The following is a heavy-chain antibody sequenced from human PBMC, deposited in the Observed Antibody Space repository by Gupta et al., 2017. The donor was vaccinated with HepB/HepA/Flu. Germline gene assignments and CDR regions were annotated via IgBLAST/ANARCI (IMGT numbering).Heavy chain of an antibody. V-gene: IGHV1-69*04. D-gene: IGHD5-24*01. Sequence: QVQLVQSGAAVKKPGSSVKVSCKASGGTFSSYAISWVRQAPGQGLEWMGRIIPILGIANYAQKLQGRGTSTADKSTSTAYMELSSLRSEDTAVYYCARDRSQEMATIMGHYYYYGMDVGGQGTTVTVSS. CDR2: IIPILGIA. J-gene: IGHJ6*02. CDR3: ARDRSQEMATIMGHYYYYGMDV. CDR1: GGTFSSYA.